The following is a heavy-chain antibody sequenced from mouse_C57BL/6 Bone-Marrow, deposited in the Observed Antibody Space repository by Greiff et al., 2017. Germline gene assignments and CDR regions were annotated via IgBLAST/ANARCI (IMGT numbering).Heavy chain of an antibody. Sequence: EVQLQQSGAELVRPGASVKLSCTASGFNIKDDYMHWVKQRPEQGLEWIGWIVPENGDTEYASKFKGKATITADTSSNTAYLPLSRLTSEDTAVLYCITCYYGDGSVAYWGQGTLVTVSA. V-gene: IGHV14-4*01. D-gene: IGHD2-13*01. J-gene: IGHJ3*01. CDR3: ITCYYGDGSVAY. CDR1: GFNIKDDY. CDR2: IVPENGDT.